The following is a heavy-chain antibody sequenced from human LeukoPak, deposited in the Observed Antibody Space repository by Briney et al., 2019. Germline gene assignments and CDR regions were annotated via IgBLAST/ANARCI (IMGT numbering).Heavy chain of an antibody. CDR2: IYYSGSP. V-gene: IGHV4-39*01. Sequence: PSETLSLICTVSGGSINSSSYYWGWIRQPPGEGLEWIGSIYYSGSPYYNPSLKSRVTISVDTSKNLFSLKLSSVTAADTAVYYCARHYGSGRGYYYYYMDVWGKGTRVSISS. J-gene: IGHJ6*03. CDR3: ARHYGSGRGYYYYYMDV. CDR1: GGSINSSSYY. D-gene: IGHD3-10*01.